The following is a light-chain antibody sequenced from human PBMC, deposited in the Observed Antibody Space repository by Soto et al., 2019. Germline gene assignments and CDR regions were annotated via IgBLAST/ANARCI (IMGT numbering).Light chain of an antibody. V-gene: IGLV1-47*02. Sequence: HSVLTQAPSASGTPGQRVTISCSGSSSNIGSNYVYWYQQLPGTAPKLLIYSNNQRPSGVPDRFSGSKPGTSASLVISGLRSEDEADYYCAAWDDNLSGVIFGGGTK. CDR3: AAWDDNLSGVI. CDR1: SSNIGSNY. J-gene: IGLJ2*01. CDR2: SNN.